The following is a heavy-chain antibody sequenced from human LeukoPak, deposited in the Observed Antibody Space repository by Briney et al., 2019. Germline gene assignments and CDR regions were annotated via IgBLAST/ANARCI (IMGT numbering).Heavy chain of an antibody. Sequence: GGSLRLSCAASGFTFSSYSMNWVRQAPGKGLEWVSSISSSSSYIYYADSVKGRFTISRDNAKNSLYLQMNSLRGEDTAVYYCARARWIQLWSYYLDYWGQGTVVTVSS. J-gene: IGHJ4*02. CDR2: ISSSSSYI. CDR3: ARARWIQLWSYYLDY. D-gene: IGHD5-18*01. V-gene: IGHV3-21*01. CDR1: GFTFSSYS.